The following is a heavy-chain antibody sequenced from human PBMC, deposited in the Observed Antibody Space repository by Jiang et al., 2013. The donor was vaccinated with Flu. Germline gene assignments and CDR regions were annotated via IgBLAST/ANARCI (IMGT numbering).Heavy chain of an antibody. CDR3: ARDYGGYNSFQYFDY. V-gene: IGHV4-30-4*01. Sequence: GSGLVKPSQTLSLTCTVSGGSISSGDYYWSWIRQPPGKGLEWIGYIYYSGSTYYNPSLKSRVTISVDTSKNQFSLKLSSVTAADTAVYYCARDYGGYNSFQYFDYWGQGTLVTVSS. CDR1: GGSISSGDYY. D-gene: IGHD5-24*01. J-gene: IGHJ4*02. CDR2: IYYSGST.